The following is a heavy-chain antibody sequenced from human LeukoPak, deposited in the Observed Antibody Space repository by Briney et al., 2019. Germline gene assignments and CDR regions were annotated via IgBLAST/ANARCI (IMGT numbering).Heavy chain of an antibody. J-gene: IGHJ4*02. CDR2: ISYDGSNK. Sequence: GRSLRLSCAASGFTFSSYAMHWVRQVPGKGLEWVAVISYDGSNKYYADSVKGRFTISRDNSKNTLYLQMNSLRAEDTAVYYCARDPPRYSGGQYYFDYWGQGTLVTVSS. CDR3: ARDPPRYSGGQYYFDY. V-gene: IGHV3-30-3*01. D-gene: IGHD1-26*01. CDR1: GFTFSSYA.